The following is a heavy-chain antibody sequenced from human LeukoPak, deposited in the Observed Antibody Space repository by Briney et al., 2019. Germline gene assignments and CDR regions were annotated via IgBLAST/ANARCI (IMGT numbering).Heavy chain of an antibody. Sequence: GGSLRLSCAASGFTFSSYEMNWVRQAPGKGLEWVSYISSSGSTIYYADSVKGRFTISRDNAKNSLYLQMNSLRAEDTAVYYCARAQYYWGGEDPWGQGTLVTVSS. CDR2: ISSSGSTI. CDR1: GFTFSSYE. V-gene: IGHV3-48*03. D-gene: IGHD2/OR15-2a*01. J-gene: IGHJ5*02. CDR3: ARAQYYWGGEDP.